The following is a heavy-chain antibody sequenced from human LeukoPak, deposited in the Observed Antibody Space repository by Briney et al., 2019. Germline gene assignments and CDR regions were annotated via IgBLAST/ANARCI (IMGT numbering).Heavy chain of an antibody. Sequence: SETLSLTCTVSGGSISSSNYYWGWIRQPPGNSGEGLEWIGSVHHSGSTYYKPSLKSRVTISVDTAKNQFSLKLTSVTAADTAVYYCARHGAIPEYWGQGSLVIVSS. CDR2: VHHSGST. D-gene: IGHD2-21*01. V-gene: IGHV4-39*01. CDR3: ARHGAIPEY. CDR1: GGSISSSNYY. J-gene: IGHJ4*02.